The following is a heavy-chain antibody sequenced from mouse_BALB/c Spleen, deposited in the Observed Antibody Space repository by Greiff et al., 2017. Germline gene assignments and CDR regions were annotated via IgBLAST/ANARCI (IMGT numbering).Heavy chain of an antibody. D-gene: IGHD1-1*01. J-gene: IGHJ3*01. V-gene: IGHV5-17*02. CDR3: ASSTTVPY. CDR2: ISSGSSTI. Sequence: DVKLVESGGGLVQPGGSRKLSCAASGFTFSSFGMHWVRQAPEKGLEWVAYISSGSSTIYYADTVKGRFTISRDNPKNTLFLQMTSLRSEDTAMYYCASSTTVPYWGQGTLVTVSA. CDR1: GFTFSSFG.